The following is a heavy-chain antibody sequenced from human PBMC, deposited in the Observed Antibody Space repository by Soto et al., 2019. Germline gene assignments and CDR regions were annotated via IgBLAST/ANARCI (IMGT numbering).Heavy chain of an antibody. CDR2: IKSKTDGGSA. J-gene: IGHJ4*01. CDR1: GFAFSNAW. V-gene: IGHV3-15*07. CDR3: TTDSRTTMPEVRFDY. D-gene: IGHD3-10*01. Sequence: PGGSLRLSCAASGFAFSNAWINWVRQAPGKGLQWVGRIKSKTDGGSADYAAPVKGRFAVSRDDSKNIVYLQMNSLKIEDTAVYYCTTDSRTTMPEVRFDYWGHGTLVTVSS.